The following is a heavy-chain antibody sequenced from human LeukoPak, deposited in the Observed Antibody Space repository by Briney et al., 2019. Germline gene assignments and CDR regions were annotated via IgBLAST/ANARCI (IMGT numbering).Heavy chain of an antibody. CDR1: GFTFRNYW. J-gene: IGHJ5*02. CDR3: ARWTSAGHWFDP. D-gene: IGHD3/OR15-3a*01. Sequence: GSLRLSCAASGFTFRNYWMSWVRQAPGKGLEWIGEINHSGSTNYNPSLKSRVTISIDTSRTQFSLRLSSVTAADTAMYYCARWTSAGHWFDPWGQGTLVTVSS. CDR2: INHSGST. V-gene: IGHV4-34*01.